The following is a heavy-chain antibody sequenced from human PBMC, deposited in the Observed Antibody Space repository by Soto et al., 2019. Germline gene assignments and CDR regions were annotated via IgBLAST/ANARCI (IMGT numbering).Heavy chain of an antibody. CDR3: ARWTTPNHDAFDI. CDR2: VIPIFATA. D-gene: IGHD4-17*01. Sequence: QVQLVQSGAEVKKPGSSVKVPCKASGGTFSSYAISWVRQAPGQALEWMGGVIPIFATANYAQKFQGRVTITADESTSTAYMELSSLRSEDTAVYYCARWTTPNHDAFDIWGQGTMVTVSS. CDR1: GGTFSSYA. V-gene: IGHV1-69*01. J-gene: IGHJ3*02.